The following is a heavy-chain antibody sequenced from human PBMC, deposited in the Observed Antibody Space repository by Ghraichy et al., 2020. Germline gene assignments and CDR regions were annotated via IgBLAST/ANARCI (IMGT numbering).Heavy chain of an antibody. Sequence: ASVKVSCKASGYTFTGYYMHWVRQAPGQGLEWMGWINPNSGGTNYAQKFQGRVTMTRDTSISTAYMELSRLRSDDTAVYYCARGRSYGYFGGFLGFDYWGQGTLVTVSS. D-gene: IGHD5-18*01. V-gene: IGHV1-2*02. CDR3: ARGRSYGYFGGFLGFDY. CDR2: INPNSGGT. CDR1: GYTFTGYY. J-gene: IGHJ4*02.